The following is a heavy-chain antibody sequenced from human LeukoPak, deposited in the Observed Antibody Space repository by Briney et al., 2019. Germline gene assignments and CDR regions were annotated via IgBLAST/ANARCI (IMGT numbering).Heavy chain of an antibody. CDR1: GGSISSYY. Sequence: SETLSLTCSVSGGSISSYYWSWIRQPPGKGLEWIGYIYYSGSTNYNPSLKSRVTISVDTSKNQFSLKLSSVTAADTAVYYCARGDSSGYYYGTYDAFDIWGQGTMVTVSS. J-gene: IGHJ3*02. D-gene: IGHD3-22*01. CDR3: ARGDSSGYYYGTYDAFDI. V-gene: IGHV4-59*01. CDR2: IYYSGST.